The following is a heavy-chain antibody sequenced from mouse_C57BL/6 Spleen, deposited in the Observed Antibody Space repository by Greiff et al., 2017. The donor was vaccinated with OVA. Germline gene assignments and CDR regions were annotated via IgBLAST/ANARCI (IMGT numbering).Heavy chain of an antibody. CDR3: ARRVYGSSYYWYFDV. CDR2: IDPSDSYT. J-gene: IGHJ1*03. Sequence: VQLQQPGAELVKPGASVKLSCKASGYTFTSYWMQWVKQRPGQGLEWIGEIDPSDSYTNYNQKFKGKATLTVDTSSSTAYMQLSSLTSEDSAVYYCARRVYGSSYYWYFDVWGTGTTVTVSS. D-gene: IGHD1-1*01. V-gene: IGHV1-50*01. CDR1: GYTFTSYW.